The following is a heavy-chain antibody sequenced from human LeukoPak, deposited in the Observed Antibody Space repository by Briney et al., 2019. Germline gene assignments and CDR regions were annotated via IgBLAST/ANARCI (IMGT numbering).Heavy chain of an antibody. CDR1: GGSISSYY. CDR3: ARGYSSSWYSIGFDP. Sequence: SETLSLTCTVSGGSISSYYWSWIRQPPGKGLEWIGYIYYSGSTNYNPSLKSRVTISVDTSMNQFSLKLSSVTAADTAVYYCARGYSSSWYSIGFDPWGQGTLVTVSS. V-gene: IGHV4-59*08. D-gene: IGHD6-13*01. J-gene: IGHJ5*02. CDR2: IYYSGST.